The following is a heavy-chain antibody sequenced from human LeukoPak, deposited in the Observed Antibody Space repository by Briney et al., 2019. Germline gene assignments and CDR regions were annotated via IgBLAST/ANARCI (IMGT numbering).Heavy chain of an antibody. CDR2: INPNSGGT. CDR1: GYTFTGYY. J-gene: IGHJ6*03. V-gene: IGHV1-2*02. CDR3: ARAGHCSGGSCYYYYYYYYMDV. Sequence: ASVKVSCKASGYTFTGYYMHWVRQAPGQGLEWMGWINPNSGGTNYAQKFQGRVTMTRDTSISTAYMELSRLRSDDTAVYYCARAGHCSGGSCYYYYYYYYMDVWGKGTTVTVSS. D-gene: IGHD2-15*01.